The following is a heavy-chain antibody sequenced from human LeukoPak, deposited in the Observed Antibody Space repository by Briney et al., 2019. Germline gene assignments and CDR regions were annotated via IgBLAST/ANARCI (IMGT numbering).Heavy chain of an antibody. D-gene: IGHD3-22*01. Sequence: GGSLRLSCAASGFTFDDYAMHWVRQAPGKGLEGVSGISWNSGSIGYADSVKGRFTISRDNAKNSLYLQMNSLRAEDTALYYCAKDLNDSSGYYYRGAFDIWGQGTMVTVSS. CDR2: ISWNSGSI. CDR3: AKDLNDSSGYYYRGAFDI. J-gene: IGHJ3*02. CDR1: GFTFDDYA. V-gene: IGHV3-9*01.